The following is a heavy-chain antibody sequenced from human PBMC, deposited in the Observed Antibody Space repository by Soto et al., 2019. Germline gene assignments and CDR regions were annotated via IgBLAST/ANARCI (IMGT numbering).Heavy chain of an antibody. D-gene: IGHD6-19*01. CDR2: LNPNSGDT. V-gene: IGHV1-8*01. J-gene: IGHJ4*02. CDR1: GYTFSSYD. CDR3: ATSGGGWYLY. Sequence: QVQLVQSGAEVKKPGASVKVSCKASGYTFSSYDINWVRQATGQGLEWMGWLNPNSGDTGYAQNFQGRVTLTRNTSINTAYIELSSLTSDDTAVYYCATSGGGWYLYWGQGTLVTVSS.